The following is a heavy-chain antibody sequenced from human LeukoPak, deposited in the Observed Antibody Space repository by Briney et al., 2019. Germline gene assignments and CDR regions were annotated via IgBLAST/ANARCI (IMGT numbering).Heavy chain of an antibody. CDR1: GGTFSSYA. D-gene: IGHD6-13*01. Sequence: SVKVSCKASGGTFSSYAISWVRQAPGQGLEWMGRIIPILGIANYAQKFQGRVTITADKSTSTAYMELSSLRSEDTAVYYCARVSTETAGSEAYYYGMDVWGQGTTVTVSS. CDR3: ARVSTETAGSEAYYYGMDV. CDR2: IIPILGIA. V-gene: IGHV1-69*04. J-gene: IGHJ6*02.